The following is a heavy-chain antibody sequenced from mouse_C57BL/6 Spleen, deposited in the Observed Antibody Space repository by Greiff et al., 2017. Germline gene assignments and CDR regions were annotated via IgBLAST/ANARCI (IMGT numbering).Heavy chain of an antibody. CDR1: GYTFTDYE. V-gene: IGHV1-15*01. D-gene: IGHD3-1*01. J-gene: IGHJ2*01. CDR3: TRQLGGFDY. Sequence: QVQLQQSGAELVRPGASVTLSCKASGYTFTDYEMHWVKQTPVHGLEWIGAIDPETGGTAYNQKFKGKAILTADKSSSTAYMELRSLTSEDSAVYYCTRQLGGFDYWGQGTTLTVSS. CDR2: IDPETGGT.